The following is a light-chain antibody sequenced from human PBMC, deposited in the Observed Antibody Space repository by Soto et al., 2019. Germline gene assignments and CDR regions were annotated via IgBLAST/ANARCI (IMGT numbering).Light chain of an antibody. CDR1: QSVDIN. CDR3: QQYRSCPRT. Sequence: EIVLTQSPATLSVSPGERVTLSCRASQSVDINLACYQQKPGQAPRLLIYGASTRATDMSGTFSGRGSGTEFTHTISNVRPEDFAVYYCQQYRSCPRTFGQGTKVDIK. CDR2: GAS. J-gene: IGKJ1*01. V-gene: IGKV3-15*01.